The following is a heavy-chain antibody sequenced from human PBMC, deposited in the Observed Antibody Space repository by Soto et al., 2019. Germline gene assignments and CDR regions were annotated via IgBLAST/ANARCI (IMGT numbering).Heavy chain of an antibody. Sequence: PSETLSLTCTVSGGSISSGDYYWSWIRQPPGKGLEWIGYIYYSGSTYYNPSLKSRVTISVDTSKNQFSLKLSSVTAADTAVYYCARGPYYYDSSGSNPYFDYWGQGTLVTVS. CDR1: GGSISSGDYY. D-gene: IGHD3-22*01. CDR3: ARGPYYYDSSGSNPYFDY. J-gene: IGHJ4*02. V-gene: IGHV4-30-4*01. CDR2: IYYSGST.